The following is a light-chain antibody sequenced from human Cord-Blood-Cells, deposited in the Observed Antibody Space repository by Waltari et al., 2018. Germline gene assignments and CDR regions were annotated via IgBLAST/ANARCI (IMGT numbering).Light chain of an antibody. Sequence: EIVMTQSPATLSVSPGERATLSCRASQSVSSNLAWYQQKPGQAPRPLIYGASTRATGIPARFSGSWSGTEFNLSISSLQSEDFAVYYCQQYNNWPLTFGGGTKVEIK. J-gene: IGKJ4*01. CDR1: QSVSSN. V-gene: IGKV3-15*01. CDR2: GAS. CDR3: QQYNNWPLT.